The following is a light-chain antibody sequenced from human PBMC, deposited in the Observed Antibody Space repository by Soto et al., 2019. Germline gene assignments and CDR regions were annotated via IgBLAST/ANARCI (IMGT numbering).Light chain of an antibody. CDR2: GAS. CDR1: QSVSSSY. CDR3: QQYGWSAWT. J-gene: IGKJ1*01. V-gene: IGKV3-20*01. Sequence: EIMLTQSPGTLSLSPGERATLSCRASQSVSSSYLAWYQQKPGQAPRLLLYGASTRATSIPDRFSGSGSGTDITLTISRLEPEDFAVYYYQQYGWSAWTCGQGTKVEIK.